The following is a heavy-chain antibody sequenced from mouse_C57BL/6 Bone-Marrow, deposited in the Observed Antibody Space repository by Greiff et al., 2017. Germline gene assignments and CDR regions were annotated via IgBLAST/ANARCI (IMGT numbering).Heavy chain of an antibody. CDR1: GYTFTSYW. J-gene: IGHJ2*01. Sequence: VQLQQPGTELVKPGASVKLSCKASGYTFTSYWMHWVKQRPGQGLEWIGNINPSNGGTNYNEKFKSKATLTVDKSSSTAYMQLSSLTSEDSAVYYCAREDMGYYGSLDYWGQGTTLTVSS. D-gene: IGHD1-1*01. CDR2: INPSNGGT. CDR3: AREDMGYYGSLDY. V-gene: IGHV1-53*01.